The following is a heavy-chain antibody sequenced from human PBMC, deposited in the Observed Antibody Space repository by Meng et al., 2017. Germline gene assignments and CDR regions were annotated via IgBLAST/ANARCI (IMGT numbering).Heavy chain of an antibody. CDR2: INHSGST. CDR1: GGSFSGYY. CDR3: ARASPYDRGGYFDY. D-gene: IGHD3-22*01. J-gene: IGHJ4*02. Sequence: QHGAAATLKPPDTRSLTWPVYGGSFSGYYRSWIRQPPGKGLEWIGEINHSGSTNYNPSLKSRVTISVDTSKNQFSLKLSSVTAADTAVYYCARASPYDRGGYFDYWGQGTLVTVSS. V-gene: IGHV4-34*01.